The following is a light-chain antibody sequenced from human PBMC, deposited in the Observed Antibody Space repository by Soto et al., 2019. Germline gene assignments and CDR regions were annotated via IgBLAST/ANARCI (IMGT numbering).Light chain of an antibody. V-gene: IGKV1-5*03. CDR2: KAS. J-gene: IGKJ1*01. Sequence: DIEITQSPSTLSASLGDRVTLTCRASQSISSWLAWYQQKTGKAPKILIYKASSLESGVPSRFRGSGSGTEFTLTISRLQSDDFETYYCQQYNSYPWTFGRGTKVDIK. CDR1: QSISSW. CDR3: QQYNSYPWT.